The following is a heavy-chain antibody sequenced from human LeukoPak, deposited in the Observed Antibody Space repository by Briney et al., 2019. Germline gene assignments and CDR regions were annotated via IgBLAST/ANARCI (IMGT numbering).Heavy chain of an antibody. D-gene: IGHD1-26*01. CDR3: AKPRSGRGFYYYMDV. Sequence: GGSLRLSCATSGFTYSTYAMSWARQAPGKGLEWVSSISGSGESSDYADSAKGRFTISRDNSNNMLYLHMNSLRADDTAVYYCAKPRSGRGFYYYMDVWGKGTMVAVSS. CDR2: ISGSGESS. J-gene: IGHJ6*03. CDR1: GFTYSTYA. V-gene: IGHV3-23*01.